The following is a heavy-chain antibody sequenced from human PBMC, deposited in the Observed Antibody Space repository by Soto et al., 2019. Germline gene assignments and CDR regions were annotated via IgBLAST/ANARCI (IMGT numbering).Heavy chain of an antibody. J-gene: IGHJ5*02. V-gene: IGHV3-15*01. CDR1: GFTFSNAW. Sequence: GGSLRLSCTASGFTFSNAWMSWVRQAPGKGLEWVGRIKSKTDGGTTDYAAPVKGRFTVSRDDSKNTLYLQMNSLKTEDTAVYYCTTDTTVTTADKRFDPWGQGTLVTVSS. CDR3: TTDTTVTTADKRFDP. CDR2: IKSKTDGGTT. D-gene: IGHD4-17*01.